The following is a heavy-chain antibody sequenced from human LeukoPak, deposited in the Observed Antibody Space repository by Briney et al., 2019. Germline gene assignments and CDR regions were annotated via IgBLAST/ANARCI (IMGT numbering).Heavy chain of an antibody. Sequence: GGSLRLSCAASGFTFSSYSLNWVRQAPGKGLEWVSSISSSSFVYYADSVKGRFTISRDNAKNSLYLQMNSLRAEDTAVYYCAGDPGMAPGYWGQGTLVTVSS. V-gene: IGHV3-21*01. CDR3: AGDPGMAPGY. D-gene: IGHD3-10*01. J-gene: IGHJ4*02. CDR2: ISSSSFV. CDR1: GFTFSSYS.